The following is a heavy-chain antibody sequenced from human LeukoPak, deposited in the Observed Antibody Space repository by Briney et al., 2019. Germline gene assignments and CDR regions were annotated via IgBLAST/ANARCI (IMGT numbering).Heavy chain of an antibody. V-gene: IGHV3-48*02. Sequence: GGSLRLSCAASGFTLSSYSMNWVRQAPGKRLEWVSSISSTSTTIYYADSVKGRFTISRDNAKNSLYLQMNSLRDEDTAVYYCARTYGSGTNFDYWGQGTLVTVSS. CDR1: GFTLSSYS. D-gene: IGHD6-19*01. J-gene: IGHJ4*02. CDR2: ISSTSTTI. CDR3: ARTYGSGTNFDY.